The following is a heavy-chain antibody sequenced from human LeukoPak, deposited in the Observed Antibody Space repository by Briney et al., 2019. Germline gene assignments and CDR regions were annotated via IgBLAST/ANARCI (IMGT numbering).Heavy chain of an antibody. CDR1: GGSISSGSYY. CDR2: IYYSGST. D-gene: IGHD1-26*01. J-gene: IGHJ4*02. CDR3: ARDSGSYYFDY. Sequence: SETPSLTCTVSGGSISSGSYYWSWIRQPPGKGLEWIGYIYYSGSTNYNPSLKSRVTISVDTSKNQFSLKLSSVTAADTAVYYCARDSGSYYFDYWGQGTLVTVSS. V-gene: IGHV4-61*01.